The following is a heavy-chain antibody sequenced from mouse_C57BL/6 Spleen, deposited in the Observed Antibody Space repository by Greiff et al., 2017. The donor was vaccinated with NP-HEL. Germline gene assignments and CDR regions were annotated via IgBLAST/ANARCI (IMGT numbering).Heavy chain of an antibody. J-gene: IGHJ3*01. CDR3: ASPLYYDYDDEFAY. Sequence: VQLVESGPGLVQPSQSLSITCTVSGFSLTSYGVHWVRQSPGKGLEWLGVIWSGGSTDYNAAFISRLSISKDNSKSQVFFKMNSLQADDTAIYYCASPLYYDYDDEFAYWGQGTLVTVSA. D-gene: IGHD2-4*01. V-gene: IGHV2-2*01. CDR1: GFSLTSYG. CDR2: IWSGGST.